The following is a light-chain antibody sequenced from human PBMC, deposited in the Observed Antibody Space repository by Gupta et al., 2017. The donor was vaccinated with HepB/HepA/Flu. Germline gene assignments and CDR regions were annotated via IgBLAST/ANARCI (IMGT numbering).Light chain of an antibody. CDR3: SSYTGGDTVLV. V-gene: IGLV2-14*03. CDR2: DVN. J-gene: IGLJ1*01. CDR1: SSDIGGYDF. Sequence: QSVLTQPASVSGFLGQSITVSCTGSSSDIGGYDFVSWYRQLPGTAPKIVIFDVNNRPSGVSDRFSGSKSGTTASLTISGLQAEDEADYYCSSYTGGDTVLVFGTGTTVTV.